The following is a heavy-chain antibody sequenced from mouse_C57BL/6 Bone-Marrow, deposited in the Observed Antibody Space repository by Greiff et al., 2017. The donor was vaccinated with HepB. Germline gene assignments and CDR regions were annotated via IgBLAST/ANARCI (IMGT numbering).Heavy chain of an antibody. CDR3: ARILYDYNYAMDY. J-gene: IGHJ4*01. CDR1: GFSLTSYA. V-gene: IGHV2-9-1*01. Sequence: VHLVESGPGLVAPSQSLSITCTVSGFSLTSYAIGWVRQPPGKGLEWLGVIWTGGGTNYNSALKSRLSISKDNSKSQVFLKMNSLQTDDTARYYCARILYDYNYAMDYWGQGTSVTVSS. D-gene: IGHD2-4*01. CDR2: IWTGGGT.